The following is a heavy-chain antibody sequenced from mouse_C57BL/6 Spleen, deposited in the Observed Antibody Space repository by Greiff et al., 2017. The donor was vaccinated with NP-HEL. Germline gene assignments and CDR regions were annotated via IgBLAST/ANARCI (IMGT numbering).Heavy chain of an antibody. CDR1: GFTFSNYW. Sequence: EVKLVESGGGLVQPGGSMKLSCVASGFTFSNYWMNWVRQSPEKGLEWVAQIRLKSDNYATHYAESVKGRFTISRDDSKSSVYLQMNNLSAEDTVIYYCTGSGLLLQDWYFDVWGTGTTVTVSS. J-gene: IGHJ1*03. V-gene: IGHV6-3*01. CDR3: TGSGLLLQDWYFDV. CDR2: IRLKSDNYAT. D-gene: IGHD2-3*01.